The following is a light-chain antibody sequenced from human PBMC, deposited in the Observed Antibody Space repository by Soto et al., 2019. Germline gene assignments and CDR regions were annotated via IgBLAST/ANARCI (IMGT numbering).Light chain of an antibody. CDR1: TGAVTSGHY. Sequence: QAVVTQEPSLTVSPGGTVTLTCGSNTGAVTSGHYPYWFQQKPGLAPRTLIYDTSNKHSWTPARFSGSLLGGKAALTLSGAQPEDEAEYYCLLSYSGARVVFGGGTKLTVL. V-gene: IGLV7-46*01. J-gene: IGLJ2*01. CDR3: LLSYSGARVV. CDR2: DTS.